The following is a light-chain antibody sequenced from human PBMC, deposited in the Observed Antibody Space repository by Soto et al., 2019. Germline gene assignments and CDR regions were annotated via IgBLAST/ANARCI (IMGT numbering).Light chain of an antibody. CDR2: WAS. CDR1: QSVLYSPNNKNY. CDR3: QQYQSAPQS. V-gene: IGKV4-1*01. J-gene: IGKJ1*01. Sequence: DIVMTQSPDSLAVSLGERATINCKSSQSVLYSPNNKNYLAWYQQRPGQPPKLLIYWASTRESGVPDRFSGSGSGTDFTLTISSLQAEDVAFYYCQQYQSAPQSFGQGTKVEIK.